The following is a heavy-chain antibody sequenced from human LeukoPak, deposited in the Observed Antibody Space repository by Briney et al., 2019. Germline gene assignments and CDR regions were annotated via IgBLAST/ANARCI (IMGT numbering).Heavy chain of an antibody. CDR3: ARNSPGIVGATDFDY. CDR1: GYTFTRYY. D-gene: IGHD1-26*01. Sequence: ASVKVSCKASGYTFTRYYMHWVRQAPGQGLEWMGWINPNSGGTNYAQKFQGRVTMTRDTSISTAYMELSRLRSDDTAVYHCARNSPGIVGATDFDYWGQGTLVTVSS. CDR2: INPNSGGT. V-gene: IGHV1-2*02. J-gene: IGHJ4*02.